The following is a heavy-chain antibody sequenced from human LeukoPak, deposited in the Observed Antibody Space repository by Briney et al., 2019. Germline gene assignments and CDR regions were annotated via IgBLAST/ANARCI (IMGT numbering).Heavy chain of an antibody. CDR2: ISYDGSNK. J-gene: IGHJ5*02. CDR3: ARDRDGYKYNWFDP. D-gene: IGHD5-24*01. CDR1: GFTFDDYA. V-gene: IGHV3-30-3*01. Sequence: GGSLRLSCAASGFTFDDYAMHWVRQAPGKGLEWVAVISYDGSNKYYADSVKGRFTISRDNSKNTLYLQMNSLRAEDTAVYYCARDRDGYKYNWFDPWGQGTLVAVSS.